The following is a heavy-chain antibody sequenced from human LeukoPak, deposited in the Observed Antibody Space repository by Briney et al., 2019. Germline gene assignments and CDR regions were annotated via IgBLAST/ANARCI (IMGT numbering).Heavy chain of an antibody. D-gene: IGHD6-13*01. CDR3: ARAIAAAGFDAFDI. CDR2: IYYSGST. CDR1: GGSISSGGYY. V-gene: IGHV4-31*03. J-gene: IGHJ3*02. Sequence: PSQTLSLTCTVSGGSISSGGYYWSWIRQHPGKGLEWIGYIYYSGSTYYNPSLKSRVTISVDTSKNQFSLKLSSVTAADTAVYYCARAIAAAGFDAFDIWGQGTMVTVSS.